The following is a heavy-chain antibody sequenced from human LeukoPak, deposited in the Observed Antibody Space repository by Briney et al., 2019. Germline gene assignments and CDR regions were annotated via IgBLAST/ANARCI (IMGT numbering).Heavy chain of an antibody. CDR1: GFTFSSYG. J-gene: IGHJ3*02. Sequence: GGSLRLSCAASGFTFSSYGLNWVRQAPGKGLEWGSYIRTSSSTTYYADSVKGRFTISRDNANNSLYLQMSSLRPEDTAVYYCAREYSSSSGRAFDIWGQGTMVTVSS. CDR2: IRTSSSTT. D-gene: IGHD6-6*01. V-gene: IGHV3-48*01. CDR3: AREYSSSSGRAFDI.